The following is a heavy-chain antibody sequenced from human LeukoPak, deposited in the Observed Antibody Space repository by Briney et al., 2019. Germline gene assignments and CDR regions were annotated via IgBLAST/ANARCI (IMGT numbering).Heavy chain of an antibody. V-gene: IGHV3-66*02. D-gene: IGHD6-19*01. CDR1: GFAFSDYY. Sequence: PGGSLRLSCAASGFAFSDYYMGWVRQAPGKGLEWVCIIYKDEATFYIGSVKGRFTISRDKSRNTLDLQMNSLGPEDTAVYFCAREVGHNSGWPSPFDFWGQGTLVSVSS. CDR3: AREVGHNSGWPSPFDF. J-gene: IGHJ4*02. CDR2: IYKDEAT.